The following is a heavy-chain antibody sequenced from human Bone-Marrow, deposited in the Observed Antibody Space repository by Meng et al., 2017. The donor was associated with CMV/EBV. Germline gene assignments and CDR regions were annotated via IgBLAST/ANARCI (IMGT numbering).Heavy chain of an antibody. D-gene: IGHD3-10*01. V-gene: IGHV4-4*02. J-gene: IGHJ4*01. CDR1: GGSIGSHNW. CDR3: ARERGAGTFQGFDY. Sequence: VAGGSIGSHNWWHWVSQPPGKGREWIGEIYHSGSTNYNPSLKSRVIISVDKSKNDFSLRLTSVTAADTAVYYCARERGAGTFQGFDYWGHGTLVTVSS. CDR2: IYHSGST.